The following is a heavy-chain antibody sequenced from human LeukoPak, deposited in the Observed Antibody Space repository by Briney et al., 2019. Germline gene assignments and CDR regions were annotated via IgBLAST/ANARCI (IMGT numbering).Heavy chain of an antibody. CDR3: AKDSDDIAFDY. CDR1: GFTFSSYA. CDR2: ISGSGASA. V-gene: IGHV3-23*01. D-gene: IGHD1-1*01. Sequence: GGSLRLSCAASGFTFSSYAMSWVRQAPGKGLKWVSAISGSGASAYYADSVKGRFTISRDNSKNTLYLQMNSLRAEDTVVYYCAKDSDDIAFDYWGQGTLVTVSS. J-gene: IGHJ4*02.